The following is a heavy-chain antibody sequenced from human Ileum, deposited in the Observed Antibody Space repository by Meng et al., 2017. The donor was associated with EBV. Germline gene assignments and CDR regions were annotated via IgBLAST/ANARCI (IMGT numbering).Heavy chain of an antibody. CDR1: GGSFSTHT. CDR3: ARGRRNEPLFDY. V-gene: IGHV1-69*13. Sequence: QVNLVQSGAEVKKPGSSVKAACKTSGGSFSTHTFSWVRQAPGQGLEWTGGLIAVFDKTKAAPRFQDRVTFTADESTSTAYMELSSLTFDDTAVYFCARGRRNEPLFDYWGQGTLVTVSS. D-gene: IGHD1-14*01. J-gene: IGHJ4*02. CDR2: LIAVFDKT.